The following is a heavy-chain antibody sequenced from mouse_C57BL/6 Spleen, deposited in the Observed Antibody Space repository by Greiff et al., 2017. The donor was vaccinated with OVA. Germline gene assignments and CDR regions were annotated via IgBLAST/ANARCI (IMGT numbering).Heavy chain of an antibody. CDR3: ARDQDYGSSYYAMGD. J-gene: IGHJ4*01. Sequence: DVKLVESGGGLVKPGGSLKLSCAASGFTFSSYAMSWVRQTPEKRLEWVATISDGGSYTYYPDNVKGRFTITRDNAKNNLYLQMSHLKSEDTAMYYCARDQDYGSSYYAMGDWGQGTSVTVAS. V-gene: IGHV5-4*01. CDR1: GFTFSSYA. CDR2: ISDGGSYT. D-gene: IGHD1-1*01.